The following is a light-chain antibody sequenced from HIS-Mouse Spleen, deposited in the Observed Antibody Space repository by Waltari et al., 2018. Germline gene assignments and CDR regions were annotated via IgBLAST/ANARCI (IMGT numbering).Light chain of an antibody. CDR1: SSDVGGYNY. J-gene: IGLJ3*02. CDR2: DVR. Sequence: QSALTQPRSVSGSPGQSVTISCTGTSSDVGGYNYVSWYQQHPGKAPKLMIYDVRKLPSGVPDRFSGSKSGNTASLTSSGLQAEDEADYYCCSYAGSYTPWVFGGGTKLTVL. V-gene: IGLV2-11*01. CDR3: CSYAGSYTPWV.